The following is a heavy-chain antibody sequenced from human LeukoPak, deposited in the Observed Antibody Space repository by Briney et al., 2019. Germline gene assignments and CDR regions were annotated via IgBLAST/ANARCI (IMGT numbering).Heavy chain of an antibody. CDR3: ASSPVYCSSTSCFGY. J-gene: IGHJ4*02. D-gene: IGHD2-2*01. CDR2: IYRSGST. CDR1: GGSISSGGYY. Sequence: SETLSLTCTVSGGSISSGGYYWSWIRQPPGKGLEWIGYIYRSGSTYYNPSLKSRVTISVDRSKNQFSLKLSSVTAADTAVYYCASSPVYCSSTSCFGYWGQGTLVTVSS. V-gene: IGHV4-30-2*01.